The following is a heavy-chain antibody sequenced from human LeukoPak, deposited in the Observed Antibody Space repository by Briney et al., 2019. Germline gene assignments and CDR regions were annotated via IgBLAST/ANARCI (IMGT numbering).Heavy chain of an antibody. V-gene: IGHV4-38-2*02. CDR1: GYSISSGYY. CDR2: IYHSGST. J-gene: IGHJ4*02. CDR3: ARDSKVRGVVDY. Sequence: SETLSLTCTVSGYSISSGYYWGWIRQPPGKGLEWIGSIYHSGSTYYNPSLKSRVTISVDTSKNQFSLKLSSVTAADTAVYYCARDSKVRGVVDYWGQGTLVTVSS. D-gene: IGHD3-10*01.